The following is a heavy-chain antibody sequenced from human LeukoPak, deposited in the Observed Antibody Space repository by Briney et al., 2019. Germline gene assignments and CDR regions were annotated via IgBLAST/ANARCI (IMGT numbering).Heavy chain of an antibody. CDR2: ISGSGGT. CDR1: GLTFNNYA. D-gene: IGHD4-23*01. V-gene: IGHV3-23*01. Sequence: PGGSLRLSCAASGLTFNNYAMSWVRQAPGKGLEWVSAISGSGGTYYADPVKGRFIISRDNSKNTLYLQMNSLRAEDTAIYYCAKHPSVGNFEYWGQGTLVTVSS. CDR3: AKHPSVGNFEY. J-gene: IGHJ4*02.